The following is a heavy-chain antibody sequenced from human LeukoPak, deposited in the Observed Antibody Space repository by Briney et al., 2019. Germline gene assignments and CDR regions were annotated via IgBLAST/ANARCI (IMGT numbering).Heavy chain of an antibody. CDR1: GYSFNSYW. Sequence: GESLKISCKGSGYSFNSYWIGWVRQVPGKGLEWMGIIYPGDSDTRYSPSFQGQVTISADKSISTAYLQWSSLKASDTAMYYCARHFRSSTYSYFDSWGQGTLVTVSS. J-gene: IGHJ4*02. CDR2: IYPGDSDT. D-gene: IGHD2-2*01. V-gene: IGHV5-51*01. CDR3: ARHFRSSTYSYFDS.